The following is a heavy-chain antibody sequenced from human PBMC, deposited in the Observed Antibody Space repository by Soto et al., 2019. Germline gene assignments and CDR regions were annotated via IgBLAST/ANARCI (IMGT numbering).Heavy chain of an antibody. Sequence: QVQVQQSGPGLVTPSETLSLSCTVSSGPSSSHNWGWIRQPPGSGLERIGYVYCTGGTSSNPSLKIRVTISADTYTNQSSLQLSSVTAADTAIYYCVRQGSEYLHGLIDVCGPG. D-gene: IGHD1-26*01. CDR2: VYCTGGT. V-gene: IGHV4-59*08. CDR3: VRQGSEYLHGLIDV. J-gene: IGHJ6*02. CDR1: SGPSSSHN.